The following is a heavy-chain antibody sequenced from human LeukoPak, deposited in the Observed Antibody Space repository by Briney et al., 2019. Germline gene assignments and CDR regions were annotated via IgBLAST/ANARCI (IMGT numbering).Heavy chain of an antibody. CDR1: GDSVSSNSAA. V-gene: IGHV6-1*01. CDR3: ARVQMVYAQKQGVRQGYYYMDV. D-gene: IGHD2-8*01. J-gene: IGHJ6*03. Sequence: SQTLSLTCAISGDSVSSNSAAWNWIRQSPSRGLEWLGRTYYRSKWYNDYAVSVKSRITINPDTSKNQFSLQLNSVTPEDTAVYYCARVQMVYAQKQGVRQGYYYMDVWGKGTTVTVSS. CDR2: TYYRSKWYN.